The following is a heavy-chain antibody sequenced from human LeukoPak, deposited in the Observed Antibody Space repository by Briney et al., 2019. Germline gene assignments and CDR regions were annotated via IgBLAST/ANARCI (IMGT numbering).Heavy chain of an antibody. CDR1: GYTFTSYG. V-gene: IGHV1-18*01. D-gene: IGHD3-9*01. CDR2: ISAYNGNT. Sequence: GASVKVSCKASGYTFTSYGISWVRQAPGQGLEWMGWISAYNGNTNYAQKLQGRVTMTTDTSTSTAYMELRSLRSDDTAVYYCARDRKKEETYCDILTNVHDFDYWGQGTLVTVSS. J-gene: IGHJ4*02. CDR3: ARDRKKEETYCDILTNVHDFDY.